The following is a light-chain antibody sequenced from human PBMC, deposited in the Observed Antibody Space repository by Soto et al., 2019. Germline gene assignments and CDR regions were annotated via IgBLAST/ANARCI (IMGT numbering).Light chain of an antibody. CDR1: QSVGRN. CDR3: QEYSKWPLFT. J-gene: IGKJ3*01. CDR2: AAS. Sequence: EIVVTQSPGILSVSPGDRATLSCRASQSVGRNLAWYQQKPGQAPTLLIYAASTRATGLPARFSGSGSGTDFTLTISSVHSEDVAVYYCQEYSKWPLFTFGPGTRVDIK. V-gene: IGKV3-15*01.